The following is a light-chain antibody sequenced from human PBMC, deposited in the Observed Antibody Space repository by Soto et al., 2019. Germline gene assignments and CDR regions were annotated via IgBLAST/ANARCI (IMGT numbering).Light chain of an antibody. V-gene: IGKV3-11*01. CDR2: DAS. Sequence: EIVLTQSPATLSLSPGERATLSCRASQSVSSYLAWYQQKPGQAPRLLIHDASNRATGIPARFSGSGSGTDFTLTISSLEPEDSEVYYCQQRSNWPPLTFGGGTKVDIK. CDR1: QSVSSY. CDR3: QQRSNWPPLT. J-gene: IGKJ4*01.